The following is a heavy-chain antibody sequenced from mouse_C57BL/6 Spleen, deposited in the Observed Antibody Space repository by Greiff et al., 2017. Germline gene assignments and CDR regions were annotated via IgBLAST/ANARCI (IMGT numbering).Heavy chain of an antibody. J-gene: IGHJ4*01. D-gene: IGHD2-3*01. Sequence: QVQLKQPGAELVKPGASVKLSCKASGYTFTSYWMHWVKQRPGQGLEWIGMIHPNSGSTNYNEKFKSKATLTVDKSSSTDYMQLSSLTSEDSAVYYCARSDGYYFYAMDYWGQGTSVTVSS. CDR2: IHPNSGST. V-gene: IGHV1-64*01. CDR3: ARSDGYYFYAMDY. CDR1: GYTFTSYW.